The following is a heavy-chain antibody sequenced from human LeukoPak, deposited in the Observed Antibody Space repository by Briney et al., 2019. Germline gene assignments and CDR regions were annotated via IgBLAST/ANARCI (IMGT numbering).Heavy chain of an antibody. V-gene: IGHV4-4*07. CDR3: ARDKSVDFWSGYYTLFDY. J-gene: IGHJ4*02. Sequence: SETLSLTCTVSGGSISSYYWSWIRQPAGKGLEWIGRIYTSGSTNYNPSLKSRVTMSVDTSKNQFSLKLSSVTAADTAVYYCARDKSVDFWSGYYTLFDYRGQGTLVTVSS. CDR2: IYTSGST. CDR1: GGSISSYY. D-gene: IGHD3-3*01.